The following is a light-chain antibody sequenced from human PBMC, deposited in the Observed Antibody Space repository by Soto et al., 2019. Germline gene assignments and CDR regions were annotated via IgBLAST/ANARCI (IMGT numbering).Light chain of an antibody. V-gene: IGLV2-14*01. CDR2: DVS. J-gene: IGLJ3*02. CDR3: SSYTTSPTRV. CDR1: SSDVGAYNY. Sequence: QSVLTQPASVSGSPGQSITISCTGTSSDVGAYNYVSWYQQHPGKVPKLMIFDVSNLPSVGISSRFSGSKSGNTASLTISGLQAEDEADYYCSSYTTSPTRVFGGGTKVTVL.